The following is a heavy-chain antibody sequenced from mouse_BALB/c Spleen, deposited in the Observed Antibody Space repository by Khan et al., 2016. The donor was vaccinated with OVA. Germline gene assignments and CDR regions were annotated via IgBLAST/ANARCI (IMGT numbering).Heavy chain of an antibody. CDR2: INTYTGET. D-gene: IGHD2-4*01. CDR3: VKGDDYDGTY. V-gene: IGHV9-3-1*01. Sequence: QLLESGPELKKPGEIVKISCKASGYTFTNYGMNWVKQAPGKGLKWMGWINTYTGETTYADDFKGRFAFSLETSASTANLQINSLRNEDTATYFCVKGDDYDGTYWGQGTLITVS. CDR1: GYTFTNYG. J-gene: IGHJ3*01.